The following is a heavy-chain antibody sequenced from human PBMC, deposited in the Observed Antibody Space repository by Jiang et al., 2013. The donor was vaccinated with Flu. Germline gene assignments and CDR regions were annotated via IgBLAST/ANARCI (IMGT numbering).Heavy chain of an antibody. D-gene: IGHD5-12*01. V-gene: IGHV3-13*01. Sequence: QLLESWGRLGTAWGGPSDFPVKPLDSPSLDTTCTGVRQGVGRGLEWVSGIGTAGEKYHAESVRGRFTVSRESAKNALFLEMNSLTVGDTALYFCARGDPDYRFCTSGSCGKGDAFDMWGRGTMVAVSS. CDR1: DSPSLDTT. CDR2: IGTAGEK. CDR3: ARGDPDYRFCTSGSCGKGDAFDM. J-gene: IGHJ3*02.